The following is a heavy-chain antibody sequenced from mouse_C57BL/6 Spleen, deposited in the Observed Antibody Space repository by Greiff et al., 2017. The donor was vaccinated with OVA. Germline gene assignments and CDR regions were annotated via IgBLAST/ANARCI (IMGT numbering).Heavy chain of an antibody. CDR2: INYDGSST. Sequence: EVKLMESEGGLVQPGSSMKLSCTASGFTFSDYYMAWVRQVPEKGLEWVANINYDGSSTYYLDSLKSRFIISRDNAKNILYLQMSSLKSEDTATYYCARRNSNYGGYAMDYWGQGTSVTVSS. D-gene: IGHD2-5*01. J-gene: IGHJ4*01. CDR1: GFTFSDYY. V-gene: IGHV5-16*02. CDR3: ARRNSNYGGYAMDY.